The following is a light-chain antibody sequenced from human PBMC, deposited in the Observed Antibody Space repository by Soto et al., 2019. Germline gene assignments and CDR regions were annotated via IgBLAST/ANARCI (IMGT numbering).Light chain of an antibody. Sequence: DLQMTPSTSPPSPSVGDRGTTTCRASQSLSSYLAWYQQKPGKAPNLLIYDASNLESGVPSRFSGSGSGTEFTLTISSLQPEDFAIYYCQQSFNSPRTFGQGTKVDNK. J-gene: IGKJ1*01. CDR2: DAS. V-gene: IGKV1-5*01. CDR1: QSLSSY. CDR3: QQSFNSPRT.